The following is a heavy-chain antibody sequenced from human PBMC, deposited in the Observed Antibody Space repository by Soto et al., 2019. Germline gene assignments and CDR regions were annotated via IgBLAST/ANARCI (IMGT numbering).Heavy chain of an antibody. CDR1: GNTFTNYY. Sequence: QVQLMKSGAEVKKPGASVKVSCKASGNTFTNYYIHWVRQAPGQGLEWMGTINPSGGHTTYAQKFLGRVTMTRDTSTSTRYMELTSLRSEDTAVYYCARGGHVVVVTAAFDYWGQGTLVTVSS. J-gene: IGHJ4*02. D-gene: IGHD2-21*02. V-gene: IGHV1-46*01. CDR3: ARGGHVVVVTAAFDY. CDR2: INPSGGHT.